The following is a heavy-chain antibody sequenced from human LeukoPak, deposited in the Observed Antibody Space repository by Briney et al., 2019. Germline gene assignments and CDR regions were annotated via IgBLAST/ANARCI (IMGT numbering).Heavy chain of an antibody. J-gene: IGHJ5*02. CDR1: GFTFTSSA. V-gene: IGHV1-58*01. CDR2: IVVGSGNT. D-gene: IGHD3-9*01. Sequence: ASVKVSCKASGFTFTSSAVQWVRQARGQRLEWIGWIVVGSGNTNYAQKFQERVTITRDMSTSTAYMELSSLRSEDTAVYYCAADRDYDILTGPPAGVWFDPWGQGTLVTVSS. CDR3: AADRDYDILTGPPAGVWFDP.